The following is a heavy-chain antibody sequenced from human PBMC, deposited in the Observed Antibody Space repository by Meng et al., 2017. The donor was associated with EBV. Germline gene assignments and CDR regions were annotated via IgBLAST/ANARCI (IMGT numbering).Heavy chain of an antibody. V-gene: IGHV4-39*01. J-gene: IGHJ5*02. CDR2: VHYTGST. Sequence: QLQLRESGPGQVKPSETLSLTCPVSGDSISSFYYWGCIRQPPGRGLEWIGSVHYTGSTYYSPSLKSRVTVSVDTSKNQFSLRLTSVTAADTAVYYCARPFPSWQSPRLDPFGAWGQGTLVTVSA. CDR3: ARPFPSWQSPRLDPFGA. D-gene: IGHD6-19*01. CDR1: GDSISSFYY.